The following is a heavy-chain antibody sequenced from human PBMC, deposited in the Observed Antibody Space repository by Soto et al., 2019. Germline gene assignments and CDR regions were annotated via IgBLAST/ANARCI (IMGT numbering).Heavy chain of an antibody. CDR2: ISGGGDTT. D-gene: IGHD3-10*01. CDR3: AKGRGGSGSLTPRVDF. Sequence: EVQLLESGGGLVQPGGSLRLSCAASGFNFNNYAMTWVRQAPGKWLEWVSAISGGGDTTSYADSVKGRFTVSRDGSKNTLYLQMSSLRAEDTALYYCAKGRGGSGSLTPRVDFWGQGTLVTVSS. CDR1: GFNFNNYA. V-gene: IGHV3-23*01. J-gene: IGHJ4*02.